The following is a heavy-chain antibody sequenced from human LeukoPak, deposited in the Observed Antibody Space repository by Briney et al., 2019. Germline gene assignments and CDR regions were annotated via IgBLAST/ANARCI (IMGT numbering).Heavy chain of an antibody. D-gene: IGHD3-3*01. Sequence: GGSLRLSCAASGFTFSSYWMTWVRQAPGKGLEWVAVISYDGSNKYSVDSVKGRFTISRDNSKNTLYLQMNSLRTEDTAVYYCAKDYWSGYYESFDYWGQGTLVTVSS. CDR3: AKDYWSGYYESFDY. J-gene: IGHJ4*02. V-gene: IGHV3-30*18. CDR1: GFTFSSYW. CDR2: ISYDGSNK.